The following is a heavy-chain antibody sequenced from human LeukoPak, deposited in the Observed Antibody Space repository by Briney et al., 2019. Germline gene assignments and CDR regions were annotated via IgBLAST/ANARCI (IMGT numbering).Heavy chain of an antibody. CDR2: IYYTGAT. J-gene: IGHJ4*02. CDR1: GGSISSYY. CDR3: ARAGYSYGTGYYFDY. D-gene: IGHD5-18*01. Sequence: SETLSLTCTVSGGSISSYYWSWIRLPPGKGLEWIGYIYYTGATYYNPSLKSRVTISLDTSKNQFSLKRSSVTAADAAVYYCARAGYSYGTGYYFDYWGQGALVTVSS. V-gene: IGHV4-59*01.